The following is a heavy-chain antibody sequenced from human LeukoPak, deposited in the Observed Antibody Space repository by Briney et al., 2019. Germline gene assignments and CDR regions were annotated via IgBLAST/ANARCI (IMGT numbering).Heavy chain of an antibody. CDR1: GYSFTSYW. V-gene: IGHV5-51*01. J-gene: IGHJ4*02. D-gene: IGHD3-16*02. Sequence: GESLKISCRGSGYSFTSYWIGWVRQMPGKGLEWMGIICPGDSDTRYSPSFQGQVTISADKSISTAYLQWSSLKASDTAMYYCARRADVWGSYRYPYYFDYWGQGTLVTVSS. CDR3: ARRADVWGSYRYPYYFDY. CDR2: ICPGDSDT.